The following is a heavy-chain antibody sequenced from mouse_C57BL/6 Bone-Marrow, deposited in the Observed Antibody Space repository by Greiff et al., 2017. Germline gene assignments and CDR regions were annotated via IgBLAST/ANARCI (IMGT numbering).Heavy chain of an antibody. J-gene: IGHJ2*01. Sequence: VQVVESGAELARPGASVKLSCKASGYTFTSYGISWVKQRTGQGLEWIGEISPSSGNTYYNETFKGKATLTADKSTITADMELRSLTSENSAVYFCARKLSNDWGQGTTLTVSS. CDR2: ISPSSGNT. CDR1: GYTFTSYG. CDR3: ARKLSND. V-gene: IGHV1-81*01. D-gene: IGHD2-5*01.